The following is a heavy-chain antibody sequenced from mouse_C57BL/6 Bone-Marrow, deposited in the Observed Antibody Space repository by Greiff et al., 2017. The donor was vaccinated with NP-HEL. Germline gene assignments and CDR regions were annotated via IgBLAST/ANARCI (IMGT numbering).Heavy chain of an antibody. CDR1: GYTFTSYW. D-gene: IGHD1-1*01. CDR3: ARDGSSLSNWYFDV. Sequence: QVQLQQPGTELVKPGASVKLSCKASGYTFTSYWMHWVKQRPGQGLEWIGNINPSNGGTNYNEKFKGKVTLTVDKSSSAAYKQLSSLTSEDSAVYYSARDGSSLSNWYFDVWGTGTTGTVSS. J-gene: IGHJ1*03. CDR2: INPSNGGT. V-gene: IGHV1-53*01.